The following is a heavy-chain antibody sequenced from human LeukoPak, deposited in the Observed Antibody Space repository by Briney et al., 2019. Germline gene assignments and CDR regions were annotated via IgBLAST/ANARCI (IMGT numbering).Heavy chain of an antibody. CDR2: INGGATTT. CDR1: GFTVNKYE. D-gene: IGHD2-21*02. CDR3: ARGRLLRSTKYFDY. V-gene: IGHV3-48*03. J-gene: IGHJ4*02. Sequence: PGGSLRLSCAASGFTVNKYEIHWVRQAPGKGLEWISYINGGATTTNYADSVWGRFTISRDDAQNSVHLQMNSLRDEDTAVYYCARGRLLRSTKYFDYWGQGALVTVSS.